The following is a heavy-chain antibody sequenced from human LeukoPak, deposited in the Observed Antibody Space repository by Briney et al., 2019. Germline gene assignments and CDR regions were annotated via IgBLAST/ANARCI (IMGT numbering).Heavy chain of an antibody. D-gene: IGHD2-8*01. J-gene: IGHJ6*03. CDR2: IYTSGST. CDR3: AREGFGTNGVYYYYYYMDV. Sequence: SETLSLTCTVSGGSISSGSYYWSWIRQPAGKGLEWIGRIYTSGSTNYNPSLKSRVTISVDTSKNQFSLKLSSVTAADTAVYYSAREGFGTNGVYYYYYYMDVWGKGTTVTVSS. CDR1: GGSISSGSYY. V-gene: IGHV4-61*02.